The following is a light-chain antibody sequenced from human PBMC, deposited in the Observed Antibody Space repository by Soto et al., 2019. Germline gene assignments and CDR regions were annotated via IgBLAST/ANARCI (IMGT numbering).Light chain of an antibody. J-gene: IGKJ1*01. V-gene: IGKV1-12*01. Sequence: DIQMTQSPSSVSASLGDRVTITSRASQGISTWLAWYQQKPGRAPKLLIYASSSLHSRVPPRFSGSGSGTDFPRTISSLQADDFAAYYCKQANSFQWTFGQGTKVEVK. CDR1: QGISTW. CDR3: KQANSFQWT. CDR2: ASS.